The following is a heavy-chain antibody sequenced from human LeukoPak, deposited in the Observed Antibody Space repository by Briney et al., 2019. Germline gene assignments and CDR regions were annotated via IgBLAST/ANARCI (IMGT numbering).Heavy chain of an antibody. CDR3: GRDALVGYFSYYYMDG. Sequence: SETLSLTCTVSGGSISRHYWTWIRQSPVKGLEWIGDISNSGSTSYNPSLKSRVTISIDTSKNQFSLKLSSVTAADTAVYYCGRDALVGYFSYYYMDGWGKGTTVTVSS. D-gene: IGHD2-15*01. J-gene: IGHJ6*03. V-gene: IGHV4-59*11. CDR2: ISNSGST. CDR1: GGSISRHY.